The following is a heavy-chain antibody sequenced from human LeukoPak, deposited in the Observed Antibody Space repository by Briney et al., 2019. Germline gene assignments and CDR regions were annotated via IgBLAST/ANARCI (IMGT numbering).Heavy chain of an antibody. V-gene: IGHV5-51*01. D-gene: IGHD4-17*01. J-gene: IGHJ4*02. CDR1: GYPFDTYW. Sequence: GESLKISCKGSGYPFDTYWIGWLRQTPGKGLEWMGIINPLDSDTRYSPSFQGQVTFSADKSITTAYLQWSSLAASDTAMYYCTRRIDYGDYDYWGQGTLVTVSS. CDR2: INPLDSDT. CDR3: TRRIDYGDYDY.